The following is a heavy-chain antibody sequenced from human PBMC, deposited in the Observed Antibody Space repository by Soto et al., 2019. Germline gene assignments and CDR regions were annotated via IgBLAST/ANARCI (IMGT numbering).Heavy chain of an antibody. V-gene: IGHV1-69*13. CDR1: GGTFSSYA. J-gene: IGHJ6*02. CDR3: ASKIRAAHYYYYGMDV. D-gene: IGHD6-6*01. CDR2: IIPIFGTA. Sequence: SVKVSCKASGGTFSSYAISWVRQAPGQGLEWMGGIIPIFGTANYAQKFQGRVTITADESTSTAYMELSSLRSEDTAVYYCASKIRAAHYYYYGMDVWGQGTTVTVSS.